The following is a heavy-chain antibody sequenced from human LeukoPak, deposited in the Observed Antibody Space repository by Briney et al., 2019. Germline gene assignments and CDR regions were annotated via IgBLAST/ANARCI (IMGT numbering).Heavy chain of an antibody. Sequence: QPGRSLRLSCAASGFDFSYYGMHWVRQAPGKGLEWVALISYDGSNQYYADSVKGRFTISRDNSKNTLYLQMNSLRAEDTAVYSCAKARLATAGPSFDNWGQGTLVTVSS. D-gene: IGHD6-13*01. CDR2: ISYDGSNQ. V-gene: IGHV3-30*18. J-gene: IGHJ4*02. CDR1: GFDFSYYG. CDR3: AKARLATAGPSFDN.